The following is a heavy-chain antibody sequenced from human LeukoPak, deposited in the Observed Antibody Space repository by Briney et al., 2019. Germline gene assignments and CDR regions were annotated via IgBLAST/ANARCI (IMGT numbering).Heavy chain of an antibody. J-gene: IGHJ4*02. CDR3: ARDGSGRVPEMSAPDY. V-gene: IGHV3-48*01. CDR1: GFTSSSYS. Sequence: GGSLRLSCAASGFTSSSYSMNWVRQAPGKGLEWVSYIRSSSSTIYYADSVKGRFTISRDNAKNSLYLQMNSLRAEDTAVYYCARDGSGRVPEMSAPDYWGQGTLVTVSS. D-gene: IGHD3-10*01. CDR2: IRSSSSTI.